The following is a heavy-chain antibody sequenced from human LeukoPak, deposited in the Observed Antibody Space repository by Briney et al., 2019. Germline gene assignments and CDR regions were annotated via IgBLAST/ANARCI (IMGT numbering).Heavy chain of an antibody. J-gene: IGHJ4*02. Sequence: SETLSLTCAVYGGSFSGYYWSWIRQPPGKGLEWIGEINHSGSTNYNPSLKSRVTISLDTSKYQFSLILSSVTAADTAVYYCAREDGYSQADSWGQGILVTVSS. CDR1: GGSFSGYY. V-gene: IGHV4-34*01. CDR3: AREDGYSQADS. D-gene: IGHD5-24*01. CDR2: INHSGST.